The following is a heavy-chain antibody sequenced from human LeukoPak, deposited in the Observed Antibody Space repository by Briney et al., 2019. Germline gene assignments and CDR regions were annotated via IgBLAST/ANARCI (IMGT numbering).Heavy chain of an antibody. Sequence: GGSLRLSCTASGFTFGDYSLSWVRQAPEKGLEWVGFIRRKGYGGTTEYAPSVKGRFIISRDDSKSTAYLQMNSLKTEDTAVYYCTRDHDFWSGPFNVWGKGTTVTVSS. D-gene: IGHD3-3*01. V-gene: IGHV3-49*04. J-gene: IGHJ6*04. CDR3: TRDHDFWSGPFNV. CDR1: GFTFGDYS. CDR2: IRRKGYGGTT.